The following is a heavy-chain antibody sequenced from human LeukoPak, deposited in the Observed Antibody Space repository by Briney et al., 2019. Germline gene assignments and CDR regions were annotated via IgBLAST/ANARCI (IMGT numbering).Heavy chain of an antibody. D-gene: IGHD5/OR15-5a*01. CDR1: GFTFSSYW. Sequence: GGSLRLSCAASGFTFSSYWMSWVRQAPGKGLEWVANIKQDGSEKYYVESVKGRFTISRDNAKNSLYLQMDSLRAEDTAVYYCAREGVYRAFDPWGQGTLVTVSS. V-gene: IGHV3-7*01. CDR2: IKQDGSEK. CDR3: AREGVYRAFDP. J-gene: IGHJ5*02.